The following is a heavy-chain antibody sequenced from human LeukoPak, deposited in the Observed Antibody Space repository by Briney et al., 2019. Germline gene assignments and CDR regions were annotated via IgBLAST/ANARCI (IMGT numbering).Heavy chain of an antibody. J-gene: IGHJ3*02. CDR2: IIPIFGTA. Sequence: RASVKVSCKASGGTFSSYATSWVRQAPGQGLEWMGGIIPIFGTANYAQKFLGRVTITADESTSTAYMELSSLRSEDTAVYYCARDDRVEAFDIWGQGTMVTVSS. CDR3: ARDDRVEAFDI. CDR1: GGTFSSYA. V-gene: IGHV1-69*13.